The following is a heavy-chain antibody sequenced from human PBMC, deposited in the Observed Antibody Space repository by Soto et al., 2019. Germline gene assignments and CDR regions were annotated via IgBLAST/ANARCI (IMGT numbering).Heavy chain of an antibody. CDR2: INTNTGNP. V-gene: IGHV7-4-1*01. Sequence: QVQLVQSGSELKKPGASVKVSCKASGYTFTSYAMNWVRQTPGQGLEWMGWINTNTGNPTYAQGFTGRFVFSLDTSVSTAYLQICSLKAEDTAVYYCARGYCSSTSCYYYYMDVWGKGTTVTVSS. D-gene: IGHD2-2*01. J-gene: IGHJ6*03. CDR3: ARGYCSSTSCYYYYMDV. CDR1: GYTFTSYA.